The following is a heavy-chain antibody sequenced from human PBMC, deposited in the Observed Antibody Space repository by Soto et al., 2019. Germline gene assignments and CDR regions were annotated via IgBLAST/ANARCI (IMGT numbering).Heavy chain of an antibody. D-gene: IGHD3-16*01. CDR1: AFSFSSYW. CDR2: IKQDGTEQ. V-gene: IGHV3-7*01. CDR3: ARIGWGYDYVWGRYFDH. Sequence: EVHLVESGGGLVQPGGSLRLSCAASAFSFSSYWMSWVRQAPGKGLEWVANIKQDGTEQYYVDSVKGRFTISRDNAKNSVSLQMTSLRAEDTAVYYCARIGWGYDYVWGRYFDHWGQGTLVTDSS. J-gene: IGHJ4*02.